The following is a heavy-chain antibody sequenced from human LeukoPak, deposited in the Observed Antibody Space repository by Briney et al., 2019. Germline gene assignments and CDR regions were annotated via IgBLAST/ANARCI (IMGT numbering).Heavy chain of an antibody. CDR1: GYTFTSYG. V-gene: IGHV7-4-1*02. D-gene: IGHD1-1*01. Sequence: ASVKVSCKASGYTFTSYGISWVRQAPGQGLEWMGWINTNTGNPTYAQGFTGRFVFSLDTSVSTAYLQISSLKAEDTAVYYCARDSTGTTEYGMDVWGQGTTVTVSS. CDR3: ARDSTGTTEYGMDV. CDR2: INTNTGNP. J-gene: IGHJ6*02.